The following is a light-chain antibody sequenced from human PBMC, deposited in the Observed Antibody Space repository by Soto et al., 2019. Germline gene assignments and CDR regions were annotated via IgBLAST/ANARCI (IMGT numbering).Light chain of an antibody. CDR3: QQANSFPRT. V-gene: IGKV1-12*01. CDR1: QGISYW. Sequence: DIQMTQSPSSVSASVGDRVTITCRASQGISYWLAWYQQKPGKAPKLLIHGASSLQSGVPSRFSGSGSGTDFTLTISRLQSEDFGTYFCQQANSFPRTFGGGTKVEIK. CDR2: GAS. J-gene: IGKJ4*01.